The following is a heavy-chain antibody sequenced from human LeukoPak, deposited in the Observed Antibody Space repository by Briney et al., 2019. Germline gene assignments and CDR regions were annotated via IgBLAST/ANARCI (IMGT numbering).Heavy chain of an antibody. Sequence: PGRSLRLSCAASGFTFSSYGMHWVRQAPGKGLEWVALISYDGSNKYYEDSVKGRLTISRDNSKNTLYLQMNSLRAEDTAVYYCAKDGLNYYDSRGYNDAFDIWGQGTMVTVSS. J-gene: IGHJ3*02. V-gene: IGHV3-30*18. CDR3: AKDGLNYYDSRGYNDAFDI. CDR1: GFTFSSYG. CDR2: ISYDGSNK. D-gene: IGHD3-22*01.